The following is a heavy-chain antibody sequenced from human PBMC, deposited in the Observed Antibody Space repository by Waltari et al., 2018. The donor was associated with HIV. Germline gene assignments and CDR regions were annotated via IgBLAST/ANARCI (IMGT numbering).Heavy chain of an antibody. CDR3: ARRYDSGTNIAGY. V-gene: IGHV1-8*01. Sequence: QVQLVQSGAEVKKPGASVKVSCKASGYTFTSYDINWVRQATGQGLEWMGWMNPNGCNTGYAQECQGRVTMTRNSSISTAYMELSGLRSEDTAVYYCARRYDSGTNIAGYWGQGTLVTVSS. J-gene: IGHJ4*02. D-gene: IGHD3-10*01. CDR2: MNPNGCNT. CDR1: GYTFTSYD.